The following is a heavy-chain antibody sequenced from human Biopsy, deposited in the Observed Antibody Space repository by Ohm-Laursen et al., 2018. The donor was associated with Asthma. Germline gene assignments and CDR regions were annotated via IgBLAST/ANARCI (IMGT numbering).Heavy chain of an antibody. D-gene: IGHD3-3*01. Sequence: RLSCAASGFTFSSYGMYWARQAPGKGLEWVAVISYDGSNKYYADSVKGRFTISRDNSKNTLYLQMNSLRAEDTAVYYCAKDTEGRYDFWSGLSYNYYGMDVWGQGTTVTVPS. J-gene: IGHJ6*02. CDR3: AKDTEGRYDFWSGLSYNYYGMDV. V-gene: IGHV3-30*18. CDR1: GFTFSSYG. CDR2: ISYDGSNK.